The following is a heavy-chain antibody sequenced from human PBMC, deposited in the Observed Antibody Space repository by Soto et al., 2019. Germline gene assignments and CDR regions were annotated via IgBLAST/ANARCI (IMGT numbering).Heavy chain of an antibody. V-gene: IGHV3-21*01. CDR2: ISSSSSYI. CDR3: ARDHGTYYDILTGSSGDYYYGMDV. Sequence: PGGSLRLSCAASGFTFSSYSMNWVRQAPGKGLEWVSSISSSSSYIYYADSVKGRFTISRDNAKNSLYLQMNSLRAEDTAVYYCARDHGTYYDILTGSSGDYYYGMDVWGQGTTVTVSS. CDR1: GFTFSSYS. D-gene: IGHD3-9*01. J-gene: IGHJ6*02.